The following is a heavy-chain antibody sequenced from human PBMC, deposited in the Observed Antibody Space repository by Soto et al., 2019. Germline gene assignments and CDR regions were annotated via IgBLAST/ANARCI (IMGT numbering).Heavy chain of an antibody. J-gene: IGHJ5*02. CDR1: GFNFSKHW. CDR2: ITSDGKSK. CDR3: ARESGDWPLNWFDP. D-gene: IGHD2-21*02. Sequence: GGSLRLSCAASGFNFSKHWMHWVRQRPAEGLVWVSRITSDGKSKAYAESVKGRFAISRDNAKNTLYLQMNGLTAEDTAVYYCARESGDWPLNWFDPWGQGTLVTVSS. V-gene: IGHV3-74*01.